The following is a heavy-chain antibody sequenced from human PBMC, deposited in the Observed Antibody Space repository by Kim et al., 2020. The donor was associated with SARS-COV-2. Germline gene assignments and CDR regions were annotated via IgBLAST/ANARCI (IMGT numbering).Heavy chain of an antibody. V-gene: IGHV3-48*02. D-gene: IGHD3-22*01. CDR3: ARGPYYYDSSGYYSDD. J-gene: IGHJ4*02. Sequence: SVKGRFTISRDNAKNSLYLQMNSLRDEDTAVYYCARGPYYYDSSGYYSDDWGQGTLVTVSS.